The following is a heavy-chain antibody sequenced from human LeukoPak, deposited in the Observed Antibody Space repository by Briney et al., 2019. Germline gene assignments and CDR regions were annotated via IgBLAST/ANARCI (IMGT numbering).Heavy chain of an antibody. Sequence: GGSLRLSCAASGFTFSSYGMHWVRQAPGKGLEWVAFIRYDGSNKYYADSVKGRFTISRDNSKNTLYLQMNSLRAEDTAVYYCAKFGSDYYYYMDVWGKGTTVTISS. CDR3: AKFGSDYYYYMDV. CDR2: IRYDGSNK. CDR1: GFTFSSYG. V-gene: IGHV3-30*02. J-gene: IGHJ6*03. D-gene: IGHD3-10*01.